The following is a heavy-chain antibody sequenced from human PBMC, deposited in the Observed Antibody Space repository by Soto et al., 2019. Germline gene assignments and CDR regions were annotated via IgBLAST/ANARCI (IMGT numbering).Heavy chain of an antibody. D-gene: IGHD6-19*01. Sequence: QMQLQESGTGLLNPSETLSLTCTVSGGSIYNSYWTWIRQSPEKGLEWIGYVYSSGSTNYNPSLDSLVTMSVDTSKNQFSLNLRSVTPADTARYYCAKYRRGTGWYYCDLWGQGTLVTVSS. J-gene: IGHJ4*02. CDR2: VYSSGST. CDR3: AKYRRGTGWYYCDL. V-gene: IGHV4-59*03. CDR1: GGSIYNSY.